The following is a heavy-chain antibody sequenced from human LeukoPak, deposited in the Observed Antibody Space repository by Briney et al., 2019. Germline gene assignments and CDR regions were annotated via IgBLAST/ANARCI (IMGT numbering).Heavy chain of an antibody. CDR1: GYTFTRYG. D-gene: IGHD6-13*01. CDR3: ARENGFLIAAAGTFDY. CDR2: ISVYNGNT. Sequence: VASVKVSCKASGYTFTRYGISWVRQGPGQGLEWMGWISVYNGNTEYTQKFQGRVTMTRDTSISTAYMELSRLRSDDTAVYYCARENGFLIAAAGTFDYWGQGTLVTVSS. V-gene: IGHV1-18*01. J-gene: IGHJ4*02.